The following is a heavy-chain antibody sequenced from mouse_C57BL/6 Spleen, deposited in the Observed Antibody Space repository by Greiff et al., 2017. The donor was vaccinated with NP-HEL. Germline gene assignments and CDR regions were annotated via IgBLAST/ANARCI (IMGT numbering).Heavy chain of an antibody. D-gene: IGHD2-1*01. CDR3: ARWPPYGNYDAMDY. J-gene: IGHJ4*01. Sequence: QVQLQQPGAELVKPGASVKLSCKASGYTFTSYWMHWVKQRPGRGLEWIGRIDPNSGGTKYNEKFKSKATLTVDKPSSTAYMQLSSLTSEDSAVYYGARWPPYGNYDAMDYWGQGTSVTVSS. CDR1: GYTFTSYW. V-gene: IGHV1-72*01. CDR2: IDPNSGGT.